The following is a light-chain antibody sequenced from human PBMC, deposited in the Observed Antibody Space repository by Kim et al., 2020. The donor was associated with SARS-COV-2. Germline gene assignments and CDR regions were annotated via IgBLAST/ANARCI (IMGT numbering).Light chain of an antibody. V-gene: IGKV3-15*01. CDR3: QQYNNWPLMT. CDR1: QSITSH. Sequence: EIVMTQSPATLSVSPGERATLSCRASQSITSHLAWCQQKPGQAPRLLIYGAFTRATGIPDRFSGSGSGTEFTLTISSLQSEDFAVYYSQQYNNWPLMTFGQGTRLEIK. CDR2: GAF. J-gene: IGKJ5*01.